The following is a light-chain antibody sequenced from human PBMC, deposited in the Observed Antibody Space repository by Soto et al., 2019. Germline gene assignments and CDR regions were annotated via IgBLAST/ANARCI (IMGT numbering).Light chain of an antibody. CDR1: QSISSY. J-gene: IGKJ5*01. Sequence: DIQMTQSPSSLSASVGDRVTITCRASQSISSYLNWYQQKPVKAPKLLIYAASSLQSGVPSRFSGSGSGTDFTLTISSLQPEDFATYYCQQSYSTLGITFGQGTRLEIK. CDR2: AAS. CDR3: QQSYSTLGIT. V-gene: IGKV1-39*01.